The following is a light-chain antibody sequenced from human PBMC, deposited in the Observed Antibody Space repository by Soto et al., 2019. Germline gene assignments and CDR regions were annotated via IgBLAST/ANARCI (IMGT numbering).Light chain of an antibody. CDR1: QSVSSN. CDR2: GAS. V-gene: IGKV3-15*01. CDR3: QQYNDWPIN. Sequence: EIVMTQSPSTLSVSPGERATLSCRAGQSVSSNLAWYQQKPGQAPRLLIYGASTRATGIPARFSGSGSGTEFTLTISSLQSEDFAVYYCQQYNDWPINFGQGTRLEIK. J-gene: IGKJ5*01.